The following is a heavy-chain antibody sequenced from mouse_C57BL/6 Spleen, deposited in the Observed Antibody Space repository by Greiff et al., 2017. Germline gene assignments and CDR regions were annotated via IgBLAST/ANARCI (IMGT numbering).Heavy chain of an antibody. CDR2: ISGGGGNT. V-gene: IGHV5-9*01. J-gene: IGHJ3*01. Sequence: EVQLVESGGGLVKPGGSLKLSCAASGFTFSSYTMSWVRQTPEKRLEWVATISGGGGNTYYPDSVKGRFTISRDNAKNTLYLQMSSLRSEDTALYYCARHGYSLFAYWGQGTLVTVSA. D-gene: IGHD2-3*01. CDR1: GFTFSSYT. CDR3: ARHGYSLFAY.